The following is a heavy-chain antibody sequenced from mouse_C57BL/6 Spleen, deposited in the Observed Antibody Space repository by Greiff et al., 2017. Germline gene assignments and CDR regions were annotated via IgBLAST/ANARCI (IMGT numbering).Heavy chain of an antibody. J-gene: IGHJ3*01. Sequence: QVQLQQPGAELVKPGASVKLSCKASGYTFTSYWMHWVKQRPGQGLEWIGMIHPNSGSTNYNEKFKSKATLTVDKSSSTADMQISSLTSEDSAVYDCARGGIYYDYDFAYWGQGTLVTVSA. D-gene: IGHD2-4*01. CDR3: ARGGIYYDYDFAY. CDR1: GYTFTSYW. V-gene: IGHV1-64*01. CDR2: IHPNSGST.